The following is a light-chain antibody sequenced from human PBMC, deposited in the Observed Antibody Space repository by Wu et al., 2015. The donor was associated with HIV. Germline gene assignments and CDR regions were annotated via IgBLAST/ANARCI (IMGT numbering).Light chain of an antibody. V-gene: IGKV3-20*01. CDR2: GAS. CDR1: QSVSNSY. Sequence: EIVLTQSPGTLSLSPGERATLSCRASQSVSNSYLAWYQQKPGLAPRLLIYGASSRATGIPDRFSGSGSGTDFTLTISRLEPEDFALYYCQQYGSSPLTFGGGTKVEVK. J-gene: IGKJ4*01. CDR3: QQYGSSPLT.